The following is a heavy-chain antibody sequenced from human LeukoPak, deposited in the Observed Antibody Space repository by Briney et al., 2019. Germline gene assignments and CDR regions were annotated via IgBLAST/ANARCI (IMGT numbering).Heavy chain of an antibody. CDR2: INHSGST. CDR3: ARGHALTTEFNFDY. J-gene: IGHJ4*02. CDR1: GGSFSGYY. D-gene: IGHD1-14*01. Sequence: SETLSLTCAVYGGSFSGYYWSWIRQPPGKGPEWIGEINHSGSTNYNPSLKSRVTISVDTSKNQFSLKLSSVTAADTAVYYCARGHALTTEFNFDYWGQGTLVTVSS. V-gene: IGHV4-34*01.